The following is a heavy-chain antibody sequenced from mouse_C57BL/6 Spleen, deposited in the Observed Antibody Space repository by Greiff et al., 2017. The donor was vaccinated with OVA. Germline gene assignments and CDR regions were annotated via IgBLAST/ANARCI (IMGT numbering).Heavy chain of an antibody. CDR3: ARYYGSSYGAMDY. Sequence: QVQLQQSGAELVKPGASVKMSCKASGYTFTSYWITWVKQRPGQGLEWIGDIYPGSGSTNYNEKFKSKATLTVDTSSSTAYMQLSSLTSEDSAVYYCARYYGSSYGAMDYWGQGTSVTVSS. CDR1: GYTFTSYW. V-gene: IGHV1-55*01. J-gene: IGHJ4*01. CDR2: IYPGSGST. D-gene: IGHD1-1*01.